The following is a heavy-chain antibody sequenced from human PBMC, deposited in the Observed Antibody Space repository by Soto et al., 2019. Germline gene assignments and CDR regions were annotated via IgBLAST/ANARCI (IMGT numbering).Heavy chain of an antibody. J-gene: IGHJ5*02. V-gene: IGHV1-69*06. D-gene: IGHD3-22*01. CDR3: ARDRTDSGYYTNWLDP. CDR1: GGTFGSDA. Sequence: ASVKVSCKASGGTFGSDAITWVRRAPGQGLEWVGRIIPIFGTTNYARNLQGRVTISADKSTLTAYMELHSLTSDDTALYYCARDRTDSGYYTNWLDPWGQGTQVTVS. CDR2: IIPIFGTT.